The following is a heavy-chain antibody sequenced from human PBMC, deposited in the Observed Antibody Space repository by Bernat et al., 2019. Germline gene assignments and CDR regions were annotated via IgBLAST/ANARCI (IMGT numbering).Heavy chain of an antibody. CDR3: ASPKYSSSSPRWYYFDY. J-gene: IGHJ4*02. Sequence: GSSVKVSCKASGGTFSSYTISWVRQAPGQGLEWMGRIIPILGIANYAQKFQGRVTITADKSTSTAYMELSSLRSEDTAVYYCASPKYSSSSPRWYYFDYWGQGTLVTVSS. CDR1: GGTFSSYT. CDR2: IIPILGIA. V-gene: IGHV1-69*02. D-gene: IGHD6-6*01.